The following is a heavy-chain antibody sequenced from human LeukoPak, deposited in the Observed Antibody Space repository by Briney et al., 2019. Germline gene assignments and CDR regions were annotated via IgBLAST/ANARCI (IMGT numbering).Heavy chain of an antibody. Sequence: PGGSLRLSCAASGFTFSIHAMNWVRQAPGKGLEWVSTVSSSGGRSYYADSIKGRFTISRDNSNDTLYLQMDSLRAEDTAVYYCAKARGYGDADYWGQGTLVTVSS. CDR1: GFTFSIHA. V-gene: IGHV3-23*01. CDR2: VSSSGGRS. J-gene: IGHJ4*02. D-gene: IGHD4-17*01. CDR3: AKARGYGDADY.